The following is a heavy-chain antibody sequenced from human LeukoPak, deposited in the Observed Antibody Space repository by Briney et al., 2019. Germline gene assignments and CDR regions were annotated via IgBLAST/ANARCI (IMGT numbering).Heavy chain of an antibody. V-gene: IGHV4-39*01. Sequence: PSETLSLACTVSGGSISSSSYYWVWIRQPPGKGLEWIGSIYYSGSTYYNPSLKSRVTISVDTSKNQFSLKLSSVTAADTAVYYRARTLYSSSWFFDYWGQGTLVTVSS. J-gene: IGHJ4*02. CDR1: GGSISSSSYY. CDR3: ARTLYSSSWFFDY. D-gene: IGHD6-13*01. CDR2: IYYSGST.